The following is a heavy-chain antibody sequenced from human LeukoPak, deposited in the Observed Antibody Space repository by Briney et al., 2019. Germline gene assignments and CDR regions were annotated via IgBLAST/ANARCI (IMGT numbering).Heavy chain of an antibody. CDR1: GFTFSSYA. J-gene: IGHJ6*02. V-gene: IGHV3-23*01. D-gene: IGHD3-3*01. Sequence: AGGSLRLSCAASGFTFSSYAMSWVRQAPGKGLEWVSAISGSGGSTYYADSVKGRFTISRDNSKNTLYLQMNSLRAGDTAVYYCAKDVESRTIFGVLKVGMDVWGRGTTVTVSS. CDR2: ISGSGGST. CDR3: AKDVESRTIFGVLKVGMDV.